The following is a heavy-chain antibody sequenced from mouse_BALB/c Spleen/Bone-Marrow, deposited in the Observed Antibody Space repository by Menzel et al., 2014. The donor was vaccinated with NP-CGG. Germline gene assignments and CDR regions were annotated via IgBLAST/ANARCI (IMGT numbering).Heavy chain of an antibody. Sequence: LQQSGSELVRPGASVKLSCKASGYTFTSYWMHWVKQRHGQGLEWIGNIYPGSGSTNYDEKFKSKGTLTVDTSSSTAYMHLSSLISEDSAVYFCTREGWLRYFDYWGQGTTLTVSS. CDR3: TREGWLRYFDY. CDR1: GYTFTSYW. D-gene: IGHD2-2*01. CDR2: IYPGSGST. V-gene: IGHV1S22*01. J-gene: IGHJ2*01.